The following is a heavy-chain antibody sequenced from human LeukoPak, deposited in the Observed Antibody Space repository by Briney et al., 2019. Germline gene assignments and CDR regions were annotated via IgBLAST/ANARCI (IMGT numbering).Heavy chain of an antibody. J-gene: IGHJ4*02. D-gene: IGHD5-18*01. CDR1: GFIFSGYW. CDR3: ASPGSVGDTGMPDY. V-gene: IGHV3-7*01. CDR2: IKQDGSVK. Sequence: GGSLRLSCAASGFIFSGYWMTWVRQAPGKGLEWVANIKQDGSVKYYVDSVKGRFTISRDNAKNLLHLQMNSLRAEDTAVYYCASPGSVGDTGMPDYWGQGTLVTVSS.